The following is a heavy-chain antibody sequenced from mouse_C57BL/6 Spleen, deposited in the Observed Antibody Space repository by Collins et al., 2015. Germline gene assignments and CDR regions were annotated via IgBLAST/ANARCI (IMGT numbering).Heavy chain of an antibody. CDR1: GYTFTSYW. CDR3: ASYYGSSSWYFDV. D-gene: IGHD1-1*01. Sequence: QVQLQQPGAELVRPGSSVKLSCKASGYTFTSYWMHWVKQRPIQGLEWIGNIDPPDSETHYNQKFKDKATLTVDKSSSTAYMQLSSLTSEDSAVYYCASYYGSSSWYFDVWGTGTTVTVSS. V-gene: IGHV1-52*01. CDR2: IDPPDSET. J-gene: IGHJ1*03.